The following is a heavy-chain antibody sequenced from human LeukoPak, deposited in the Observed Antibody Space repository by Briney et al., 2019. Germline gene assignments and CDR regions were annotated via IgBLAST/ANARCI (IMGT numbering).Heavy chain of an antibody. D-gene: IGHD6-13*01. CDR3: ARGTSGIAAAGTAWGSYYYYYMDV. Sequence: SETLSLTCTVSGGSISSYHWSWIRQPPGKGLEWIGYIYYTGSTNYNPSLKSRVTISVDTSKNQFSLKLSSVTAADTAVYYCARGTSGIAAAGTAWGSYYYYYMDVWGKGTTVTVSS. V-gene: IGHV4-59*12. J-gene: IGHJ6*03. CDR2: IYYTGST. CDR1: GGSISSYH.